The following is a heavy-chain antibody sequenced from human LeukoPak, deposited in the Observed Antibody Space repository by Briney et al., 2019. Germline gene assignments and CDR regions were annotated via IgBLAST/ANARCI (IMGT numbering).Heavy chain of an antibody. CDR3: ARQWSSGWSFFDY. CDR1: GYIFTTYW. D-gene: IGHD6-19*01. V-gene: IGHV5-51*01. CDR2: IYPGDSDT. J-gene: IGHJ4*02. Sequence: GESLKISCQGSGYIFTTYWIGWVRQMPGKGLEWMGIIYPGDSDTRYSPSFQGQVTISADKSISTAYLQWSSLKASDTAMYYCARQWSSGWSFFDYWGQGTLVTVS.